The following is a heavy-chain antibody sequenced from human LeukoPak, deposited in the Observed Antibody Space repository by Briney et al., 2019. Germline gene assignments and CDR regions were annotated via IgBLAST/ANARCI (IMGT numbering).Heavy chain of an antibody. Sequence: SETLSLTCTVSGYSISSGYYWGCIRQPPGKGLEWIGSIYYSGSTYYNPSLKSRVTISVDTSKNQFSLKLTSVTAADTAVYYCARVTIRSGSPLHAFDIWGQGTMVTVSS. J-gene: IGHJ3*02. CDR2: IYYSGST. CDR1: GYSISSGYY. V-gene: IGHV4-38-2*02. CDR3: ARVTIRSGSPLHAFDI. D-gene: IGHD3-22*01.